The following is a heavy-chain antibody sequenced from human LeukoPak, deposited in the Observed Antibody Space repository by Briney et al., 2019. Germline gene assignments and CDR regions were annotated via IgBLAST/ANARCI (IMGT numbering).Heavy chain of an antibody. Sequence: TPSETLSLTCTVSGASISSSTYYWGWIRHPPGKGLEWIGSIYYTGSTYYNPSLTSRVTMSVDTSKSQFSLRLSSVTAADTAVYYCARGRSSSLNWFDPRGQGTLVTVSS. V-gene: IGHV4-39*01. CDR1: GASISSSTYY. D-gene: IGHD6-13*01. CDR2: IYYTGST. CDR3: ARGRSSSLNWFDP. J-gene: IGHJ5*02.